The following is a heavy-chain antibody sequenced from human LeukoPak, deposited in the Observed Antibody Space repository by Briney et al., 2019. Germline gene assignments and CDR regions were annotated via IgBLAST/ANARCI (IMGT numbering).Heavy chain of an antibody. CDR2: ISAYNGNT. Sequence: ASVKVSCKASGYTFTSYGISWVRQAPGQGLGWMGWISAYNGNTNYAQKLQGRVTMTTDTSTSTAYMELRSLRSDDTAVYYCARLLLWFGELVPDYYYYMDVWGKGTTVTISS. D-gene: IGHD3-10*01. CDR3: ARLLLWFGELVPDYYYYMDV. J-gene: IGHJ6*03. CDR1: GYTFTSYG. V-gene: IGHV1-18*01.